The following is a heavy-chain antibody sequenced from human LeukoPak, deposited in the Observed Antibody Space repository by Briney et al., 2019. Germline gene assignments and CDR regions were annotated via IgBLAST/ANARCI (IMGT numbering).Heavy chain of an antibody. CDR3: AREGLYCSSTSCYGFDY. V-gene: IGHV4-59*11. J-gene: IGHJ4*02. CDR2: IDHTGST. CDR1: GDSISMHY. Sequence: PSETLSLICSVSGDSISMHYWSWIRQPPGKGLEWIGYIDHTGSTNYNPSLNSRVTISRDTSKNQFSLKLSSVTAADTAVYYCAREGLYCSSTSCYGFDYWGQGTLVTVSS. D-gene: IGHD2-2*01.